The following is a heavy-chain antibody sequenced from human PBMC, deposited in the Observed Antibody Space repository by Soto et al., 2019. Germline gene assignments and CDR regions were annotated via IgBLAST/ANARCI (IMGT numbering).Heavy chain of an antibody. D-gene: IGHD1-26*01. CDR2: IYYSGST. J-gene: IGHJ4*02. CDR3: ARGVGGSHFAPWRVFDY. Sequence: SETLSLTCTVSGGSISSSSYYWGWIRQPPGKGLEWIGSIYYSGSTYYNPSLKSRVTISVDTSKNQFSLKLSSVTAADTAVYYCARGVGGSHFAPWRVFDYWGQGTLVTVSS. V-gene: IGHV4-39*01. CDR1: GGSISSSSYY.